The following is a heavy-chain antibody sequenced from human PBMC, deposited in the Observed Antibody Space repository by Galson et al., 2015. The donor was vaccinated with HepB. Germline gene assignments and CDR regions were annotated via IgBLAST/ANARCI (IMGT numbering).Heavy chain of an antibody. CDR3: ATGAGRQVDWFDP. D-gene: IGHD6-19*01. Sequence: SVKVSCKGSGDTFDSSSINWLRQAPGQGLQWMGRIVPIFGTPTYAQNFQDRVTITADDSTKTVYMELTSLRPDDTAVYYCATGAGRQVDWFDPWGQGTPVIVSS. J-gene: IGHJ5*02. V-gene: IGHV1-69*13. CDR2: IVPIFGTP. CDR1: GDTFDSSS.